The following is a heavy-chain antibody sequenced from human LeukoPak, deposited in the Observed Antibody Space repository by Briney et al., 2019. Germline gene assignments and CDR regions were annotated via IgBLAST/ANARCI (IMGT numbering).Heavy chain of an antibody. CDR3: ARGADGAFDY. Sequence: GRSLRLSCAASGFTFSSYGMHWVRQAPGKGLEWVAVIWYDGSNKYYADSVKGRFTISRDNSKNTLYLQMNSLRAEDTAVYYCARGADGAFDYWGQGIVVTVSP. CDR2: IWYDGSNK. V-gene: IGHV3-33*01. D-gene: IGHD5-24*01. J-gene: IGHJ4*02. CDR1: GFTFSSYG.